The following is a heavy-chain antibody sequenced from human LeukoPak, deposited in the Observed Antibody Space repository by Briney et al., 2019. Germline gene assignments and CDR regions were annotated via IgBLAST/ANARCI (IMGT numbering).Heavy chain of an antibody. J-gene: IGHJ5*02. Sequence: SETLSLTCTVSGYSISSGYYWGWNRQPPGKGLEWIGSIYHSGSTYYNPSLKSRVTISVDTSKNQFSLKLSSVTAADTAVYYCARGEIYAWFDPWGQGTLVTVSS. CDR2: IYHSGST. D-gene: IGHD5/OR15-5a*01. V-gene: IGHV4-38-2*02. CDR1: GYSISSGYY. CDR3: ARGEIYAWFDP.